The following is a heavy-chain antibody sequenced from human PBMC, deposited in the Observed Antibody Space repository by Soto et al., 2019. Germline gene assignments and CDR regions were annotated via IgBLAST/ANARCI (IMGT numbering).Heavy chain of an antibody. J-gene: IGHJ4*02. D-gene: IGHD3-10*01. Sequence: SETLSLTCTVSGGSISSSSYYGGWIRQPPGKGLEWIGSIYYSGSTYYNPSLKSRVTISVDTSKNQFSLKLSSVTAADTAVYYCARQWVRGVITIDYWGQGTLVTVSS. CDR2: IYYSGST. V-gene: IGHV4-39*01. CDR1: GGSISSSSYY. CDR3: ARQWVRGVITIDY.